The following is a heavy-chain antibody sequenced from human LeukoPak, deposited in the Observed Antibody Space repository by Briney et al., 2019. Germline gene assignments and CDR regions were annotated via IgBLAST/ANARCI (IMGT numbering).Heavy chain of an antibody. Sequence: SETLSLTCGVSGTSFSAFIGYFWTWIRQSPGKGLEWIGEIDHRGVTNYNPSLKSRVTMSIDTSDKQFSLKLSSVTAADTAVYYCARVLEGDFDYWGQGTLVTVSS. D-gene: IGHD3-3*01. CDR2: IDHRGVT. J-gene: IGHJ4*02. V-gene: IGHV4-34*10. CDR1: GTSFSAFIGYF. CDR3: ARVLEGDFDY.